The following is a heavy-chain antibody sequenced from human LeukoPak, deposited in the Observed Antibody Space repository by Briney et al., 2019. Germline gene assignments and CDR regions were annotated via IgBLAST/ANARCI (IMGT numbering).Heavy chain of an antibody. V-gene: IGHV4-34*01. CDR2: INHSGST. D-gene: IGHD3-22*01. Sequence: SETLSLTCAVYGGSFSGYYWSWIRQPPGKGLEWIGEINHSGSTNYNPSLKSRVTISVDTSKNQFSLKLSSVTAADTAVYYCARQYYYDSGDAFDIWGQGTMVTVSS. CDR3: ARQYYYDSGDAFDI. J-gene: IGHJ3*02. CDR1: GGSFSGYY.